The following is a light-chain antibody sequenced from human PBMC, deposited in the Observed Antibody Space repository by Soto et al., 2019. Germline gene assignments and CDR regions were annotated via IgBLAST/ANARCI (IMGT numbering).Light chain of an antibody. CDR1: QSISSW. Sequence: DIQMTQSPSTLSASVGDRVTITCRASQSISSWLAWYQQKPGKAPKLLIYDASSLESGVPSRFSGSGSGKEFTLNISSLQPDDFATYYCQQYNSYSRTFGQGTKVEIK. CDR3: QQYNSYSRT. V-gene: IGKV1-5*01. J-gene: IGKJ1*01. CDR2: DAS.